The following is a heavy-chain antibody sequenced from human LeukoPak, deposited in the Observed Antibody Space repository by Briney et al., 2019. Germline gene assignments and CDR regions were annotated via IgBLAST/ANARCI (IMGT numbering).Heavy chain of an antibody. CDR1: GFTFSSYA. CDR3: AKGVVVVPAAMPAFDY. D-gene: IGHD2-2*01. CDR2: ISGSGGST. J-gene: IGHJ4*02. V-gene: IGHV3-23*01. Sequence: PGGSLRLSCAASGFTFSSYAMSWVRQAPGKGLEWVSAISGSGGSTYYADSVKGRFTISRDNSKNTLYLQMNSLRAEDTAVYYCAKGVVVVPAAMPAFDYWGQGTLVTVSS.